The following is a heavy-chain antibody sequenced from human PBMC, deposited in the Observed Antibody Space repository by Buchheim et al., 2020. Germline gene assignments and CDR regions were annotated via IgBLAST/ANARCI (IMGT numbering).Heavy chain of an antibody. CDR3: AKGRTGYSGYFDY. J-gene: IGHJ4*02. V-gene: IGHV3-23*01. D-gene: IGHD5-12*01. CDR1: GFTFSSYA. CDR2: IGGSGGST. Sequence: EVQLLESGGGLVQPGGSLRRSCAASGFTFSSYAMSWVRQAPGKGLEWVSAIGGSGGSTYYADSAKGRFTISRDNSKNTPVLQMNSLRAEDTAVYYCAKGRTGYSGYFDYWGQGTL.